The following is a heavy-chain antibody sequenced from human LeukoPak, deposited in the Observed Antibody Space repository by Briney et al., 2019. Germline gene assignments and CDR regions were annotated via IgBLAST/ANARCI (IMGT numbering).Heavy chain of an antibody. CDR2: ISSSGSTI. V-gene: IGHV3-48*03. J-gene: IGHJ4*02. CDR1: GFTFSSYE. D-gene: IGHD3-10*01. Sequence: PGGSLRLSCAASGFTFSSYEMNWVRQAPGKGLEWVSYISSSGSTIYYADSAKGRFTTSRDNAKNSLYLQMNSLRAEDTAVYYCASAYYGSGSYYNVWGQGTLVTVSS. CDR3: ASAYYGSGSYYNV.